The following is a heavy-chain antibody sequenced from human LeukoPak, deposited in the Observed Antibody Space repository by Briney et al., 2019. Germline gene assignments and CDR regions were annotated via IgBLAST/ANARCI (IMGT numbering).Heavy chain of an antibody. CDR2: IYYSGST. J-gene: IGHJ4*02. V-gene: IGHV4-59*11. CDR3: ARGGVDYDFWSGYYTGPDYFDY. D-gene: IGHD3-3*01. CDR1: GGSISGHY. Sequence: ASETLSLTCTVSGGSISGHYWSWIRQPPGKGLEWIGYIYYSGSTNYNPSLKSRVTLSVDTSKNQFSLKLSSETAADTAVYYCARGGVDYDFWSGYYTGPDYFDYWGQGTLVTVSS.